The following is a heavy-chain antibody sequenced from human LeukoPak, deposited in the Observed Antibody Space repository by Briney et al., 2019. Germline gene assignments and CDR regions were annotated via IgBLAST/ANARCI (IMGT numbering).Heavy chain of an antibody. V-gene: IGHV3-7*04. CDR2: IKQDGSEK. J-gene: IGHJ4*02. Sequence: PGGSLRLSCAASGSTFSGYWMNWFRQVPGKGLEWVANIKQDGSEKYYVDSVKGRFTISRDNAKNSLYLQLNSLRAEDTAVYYCAGGTGWLIDYWGQGTLVTVSS. CDR3: AGGTGWLIDY. D-gene: IGHD6-19*01. CDR1: GSTFSGYW.